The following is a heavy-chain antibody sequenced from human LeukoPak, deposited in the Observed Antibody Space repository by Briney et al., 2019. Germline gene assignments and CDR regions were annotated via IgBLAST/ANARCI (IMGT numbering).Heavy chain of an antibody. CDR3: AKYRSGFDY. V-gene: IGHV3-23*01. CDR1: GFTFSNYG. CDR2: ISGGGDST. D-gene: IGHD6-19*01. J-gene: IGHJ4*02. Sequence: GGSLRLSCAASGFTFSNYGMSWVRQAPGKGLEWVSAISGGGDSTYYADSVKGRFTISRDNSKNTLYLQMNSLRAEDTAIYYCAKYRSGFDYWGQGTLVTVSS.